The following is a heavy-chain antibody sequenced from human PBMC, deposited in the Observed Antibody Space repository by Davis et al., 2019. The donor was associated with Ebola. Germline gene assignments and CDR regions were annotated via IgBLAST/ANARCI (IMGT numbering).Heavy chain of an antibody. CDR3: ARGDRPGRYYYGMDV. Sequence: ASVKVSCKASGYTFTSYDINWVRQATGQGLEWMGWMNPNSGNTGYAQKFQGRVTMTRNTSISTAYMELSSLRSEDTAVYYCARGDRPGRYYYGMDVWSQGTTVTVSS. CDR1: GYTFTSYD. D-gene: IGHD2-8*02. V-gene: IGHV1-8*01. CDR2: MNPNSGNT. J-gene: IGHJ6*02.